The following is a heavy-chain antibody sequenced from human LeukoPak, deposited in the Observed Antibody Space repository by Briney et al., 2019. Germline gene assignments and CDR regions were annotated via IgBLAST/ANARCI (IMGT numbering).Heavy chain of an antibody. CDR2: ISYDESNK. CDR1: GFTFSSYP. D-gene: IGHD3-10*01. Sequence: GGSLRLSCAPSGFTFSSYPMHWVRQAPGKGLEWVAVISYDESNKHYADSVKGRFTISRDNSKNTLYLQMNSLRAEDTAVYYCARDLGYASETNYGMDVWGQGTTVTVFS. CDR3: ARDLGYASETNYGMDV. V-gene: IGHV3-30-3*01. J-gene: IGHJ6*02.